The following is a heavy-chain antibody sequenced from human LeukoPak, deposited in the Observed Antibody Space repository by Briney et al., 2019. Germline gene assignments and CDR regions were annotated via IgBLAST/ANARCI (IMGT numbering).Heavy chain of an antibody. D-gene: IGHD2-15*01. J-gene: IGHJ3*02. Sequence: SETLSLTCSVSGGSISNYFWGWLRQPAGKGLEWVGRLSASGTTNYNPSLRSRVTIAVDTSNNQLSLRVSTVTAADTAVYYCARGSSGYCSAASCFRPEDAFGIWGQGTVVTVS. CDR1: GGSISNYF. CDR3: ARGSSGYCSAASCFRPEDAFGI. V-gene: IGHV4-4*07. CDR2: LSASGTT.